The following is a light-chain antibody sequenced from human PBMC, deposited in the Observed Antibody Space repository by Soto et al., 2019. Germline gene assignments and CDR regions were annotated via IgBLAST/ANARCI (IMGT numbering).Light chain of an antibody. CDR3: QQYGSSPPTT. J-gene: IGKJ5*01. CDR1: QSVSSSY. V-gene: IGKV3-20*01. Sequence: EIVLTQSPGTLSLSPGERATLSCRASQSVSSSYLAWYQQKPGQAPRLLIYGASSRATGIPDRFSGSGSGTDFTLTISRLEPEVFAVYYCQQYGSSPPTTLCPGTRPEIK. CDR2: GAS.